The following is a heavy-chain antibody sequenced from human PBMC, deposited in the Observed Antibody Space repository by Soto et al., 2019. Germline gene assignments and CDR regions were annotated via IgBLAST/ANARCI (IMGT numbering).Heavy chain of an antibody. D-gene: IGHD6-19*01. V-gene: IGHV1-3*01. CDR1: GYTCTIYA. J-gene: IGHJ5*02. CDR2: INAGNGNT. Sequence: AAMKVSCEASGYTCTIYAMNWVRQAPGQRLEWMGWINAGNGNTKYSQKLQGRVTITRDTSASTAYMELSSLRSEDTAVYYCARGVAGPLHWFDPWGQGTLVTVSS. CDR3: ARGVAGPLHWFDP.